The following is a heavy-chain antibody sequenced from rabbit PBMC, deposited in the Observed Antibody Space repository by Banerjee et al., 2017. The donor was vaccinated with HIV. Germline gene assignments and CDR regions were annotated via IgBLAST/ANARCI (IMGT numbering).Heavy chain of an antibody. D-gene: IGHD2-1*01. CDR1: GFSFSSSYY. J-gene: IGHJ4*01. CDR2: IYAGSSGST. V-gene: IGHV1S40*01. Sequence: QSLEESGGDLVKPGASLTLTCTASGFSFSSSYYMCWVRQAPGKGLEWIACIYAGSSGSTYYASWAKGRFTISKTSSTTVTLQMTSLTAADTATYFCARDNDDYPLYYFNLWGQGTLVTVS. CDR3: ARDNDDYPLYYFNL.